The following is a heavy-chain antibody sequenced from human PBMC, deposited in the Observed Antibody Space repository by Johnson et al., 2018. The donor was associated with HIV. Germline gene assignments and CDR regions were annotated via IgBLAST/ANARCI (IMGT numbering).Heavy chain of an antibody. CDR1: GFTFDDYG. J-gene: IGHJ3*02. V-gene: IGHV3-30*03. CDR2: ISYDGSNK. D-gene: IGHD3-16*02. Sequence: VQLVESGGGVVRPGGSLRLSCAASGFTFDDYGMSWVRQAPGKGLEWVAVISYDGSNKYYADSVKGRFTISRDNSKNTLYLQMNSLRAEDTAVYYCARASDRLAFDIWGQGTMVTVSS. CDR3: ARASDRLAFDI.